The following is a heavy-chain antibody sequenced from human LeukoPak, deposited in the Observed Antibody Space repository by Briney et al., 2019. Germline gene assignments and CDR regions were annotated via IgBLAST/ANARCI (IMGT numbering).Heavy chain of an antibody. CDR3: ARGNAIFDYDY. CDR1: GGSISSYY. CDR2: IYYSGTT. D-gene: IGHD3-3*01. V-gene: IGHV4-59*01. J-gene: IGHJ4*02. Sequence: SETLSLTCTVSGGSISSYYWSWIRQPPGKGLEWIGYIYYSGTTNYNPSLKSRVAISVDTSKNQFSLKLSSVTAADTAVYYCARGNAIFDYDYWGQGTLVTVSS.